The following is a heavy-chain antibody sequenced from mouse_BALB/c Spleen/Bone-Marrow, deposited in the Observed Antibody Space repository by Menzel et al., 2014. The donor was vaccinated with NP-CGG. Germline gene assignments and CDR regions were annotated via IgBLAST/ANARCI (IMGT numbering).Heavy chain of an antibody. CDR2: ISLYSGNT. CDR1: GYTFTDYG. J-gene: IGHJ4*01. Sequence: VQLQQSGPELVRPGVSVKISCKGSGYTFTDYGMHWVKQSHAKSLEWIGLISLYSGNTNYNQKFKDNAIMTVNKSFSTSYMKLTRLTSEDSTIYYYSRRDYKYNETMDYWGQGTSVTVSS. V-gene: IGHV1-67*01. CDR3: SRRDYKYNETMDY. D-gene: IGHD2-14*01.